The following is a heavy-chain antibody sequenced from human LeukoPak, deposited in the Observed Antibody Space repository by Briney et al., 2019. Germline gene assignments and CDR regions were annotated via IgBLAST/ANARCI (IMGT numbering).Heavy chain of an antibody. CDR3: ARDGGSWNKFDY. V-gene: IGHV1-8*01. Sequence: ASVQVSCKASGYTFTSYDINWVRQATGQGLEWMGWMNPNSGNTGYAQKFQGRVTMTRSTSISTAYMELSSLRSEDTAVYYCARDGGSWNKFDYWGQGTLVTVSS. D-gene: IGHD2-15*01. J-gene: IGHJ4*02. CDR1: GYTFTSYD. CDR2: MNPNSGNT.